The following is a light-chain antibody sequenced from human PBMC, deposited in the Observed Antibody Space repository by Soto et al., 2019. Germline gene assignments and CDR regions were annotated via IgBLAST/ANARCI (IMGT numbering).Light chain of an antibody. Sequence: SYELTQPPSLSVAPGQTARITCGGNDIRSKSVHWYQQKPGQAPVLVIYDDSDRPSGIPERFSGSNSGNTATLTFSWVEAGDEADYYCQAWDTTSDHYVFGNGTKVTVL. J-gene: IGLJ1*01. CDR2: DDS. CDR3: QAWDTTSDHYV. V-gene: IGLV3-21*02. CDR1: DIRSKS.